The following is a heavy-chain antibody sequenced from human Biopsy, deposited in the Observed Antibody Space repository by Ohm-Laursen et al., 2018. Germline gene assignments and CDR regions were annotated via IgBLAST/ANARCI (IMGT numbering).Heavy chain of an antibody. D-gene: IGHD2-2*01. CDR2: MSSRSSDI. CDR1: GFIFSTYT. V-gene: IGHV3-21*01. CDR3: ARESALKWYQSLSYFDGMDV. J-gene: IGHJ6*02. Sequence: SLRLSRPPSGFIFSTYTINWVRQAPPEGMEWVSSMSSRSSDIYYAHSVNGRFTISRDNAKNSLFLHMNSLRADDTAVYYCARESALKWYQSLSYFDGMDVWGQGTPVTVSS.